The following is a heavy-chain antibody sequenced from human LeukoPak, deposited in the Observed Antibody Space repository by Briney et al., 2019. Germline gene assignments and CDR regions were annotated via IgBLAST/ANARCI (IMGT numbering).Heavy chain of an antibody. CDR1: GFIFSSYG. Sequence: GRSLRLSCAASGFIFSSYGVHWVRQAPGKGLEWVATISYDGSNKYYADFVKGRFTISRENSKNTLYLQMNSLRAEDTAVYYCAREVRGAAFDYWGQGTLVTVSS. D-gene: IGHD3-10*01. V-gene: IGHV3-30*03. J-gene: IGHJ4*02. CDR2: ISYDGSNK. CDR3: AREVRGAAFDY.